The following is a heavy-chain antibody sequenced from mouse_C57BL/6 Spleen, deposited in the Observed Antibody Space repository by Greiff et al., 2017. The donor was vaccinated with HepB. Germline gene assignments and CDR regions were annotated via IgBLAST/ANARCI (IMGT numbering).Heavy chain of an antibody. V-gene: IGHV1-81*01. CDR2: IYPRSGNT. J-gene: IGHJ2*01. CDR1: GYTFTSYG. Sequence: QVQLQQSGAELARPGASVKLSCKASGYTFTSYGISWVKQSTAQGLEWIGEIYPRSGNTYYNEKFKGKATLTADKSSSTAYMELRSLTSEDSAVYFCARGITTVVAPCYWGQGTTLTVSS. CDR3: ARGITTVVAPCY. D-gene: IGHD1-1*01.